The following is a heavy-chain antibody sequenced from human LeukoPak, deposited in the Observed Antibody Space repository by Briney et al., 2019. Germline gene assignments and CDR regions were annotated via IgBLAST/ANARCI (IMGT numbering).Heavy chain of an antibody. D-gene: IGHD4-17*01. Sequence: GGSLRLSCAASGFTFSSYSMNWVRQAPGKGLEWVSYITFSSSIIYYADSVKGRFTISRDNAKNSLYLQMNSLRAEDTAVYYCARDRLHYGEYEKTFDYWGQGTLVSVSS. CDR3: ARDRLHYGEYEKTFDY. CDR1: GFTFSSYS. J-gene: IGHJ4*02. CDR2: ITFSSSII. V-gene: IGHV3-48*01.